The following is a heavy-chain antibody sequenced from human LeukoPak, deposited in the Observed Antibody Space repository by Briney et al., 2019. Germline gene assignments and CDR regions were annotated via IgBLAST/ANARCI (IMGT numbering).Heavy chain of an antibody. J-gene: IGHJ4*02. CDR1: GFTFSSYA. V-gene: IGHV3-64*01. CDR3: ASSGPTRPFDY. D-gene: IGHD3-10*01. CDR2: ISSNGGST. Sequence: GGSLRLSCAASGFTFSSYAMHWVRQAPGKGLEYVSAISSNGGSTYYANSVKGRFTISRDNSKNTLYLQMGSLRAEDMAVYYCASSGPTRPFDYWGQGTLVTVPS.